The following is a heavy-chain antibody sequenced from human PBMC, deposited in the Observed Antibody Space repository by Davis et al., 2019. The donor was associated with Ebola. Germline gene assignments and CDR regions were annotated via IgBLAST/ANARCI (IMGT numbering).Heavy chain of an antibody. CDR2: IKTKTDGGTI. CDR1: GFTFSTNW. CDR3: TTPRVGSTTHIDY. Sequence: PGGSLRLSCAPSGFTFSTNWMSWVRQAPGKGLEWVGRIKTKTDGGTIDSAAPVKGRFTISRDDSKNTLYLQMNSLKTEDTAVYYCTTPRVGSTTHIDYWGQGTLVTVSS. J-gene: IGHJ4*02. V-gene: IGHV3-15*01. D-gene: IGHD1-26*01.